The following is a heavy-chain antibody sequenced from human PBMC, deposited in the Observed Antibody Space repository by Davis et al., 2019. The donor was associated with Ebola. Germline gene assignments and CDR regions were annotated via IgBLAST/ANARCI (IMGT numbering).Heavy chain of an antibody. Sequence: GESLKISCAASGFTFSSYSMNWVRQAPGKGLEWVSSISSSSSYIYYADSVKGRFTISRDNAKNSLYLQMNSLRAEDTAVYYCARETVVVVAALGWWFDPWGQGTLVTVSS. CDR1: GFTFSSYS. V-gene: IGHV3-21*01. CDR3: ARETVVVVAALGWWFDP. CDR2: ISSSSSYI. D-gene: IGHD2-15*01. J-gene: IGHJ5*02.